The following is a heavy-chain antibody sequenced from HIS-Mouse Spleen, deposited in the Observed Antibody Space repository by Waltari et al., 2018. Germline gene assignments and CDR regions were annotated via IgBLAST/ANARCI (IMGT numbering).Heavy chain of an antibody. CDR3: AKARIAVAGLDAFDI. CDR1: GFTFDDYA. V-gene: IGHV3-9*01. CDR2: ISWNSGSI. D-gene: IGHD6-19*01. Sequence: EVQLVESGGGLVQPGRSLRLSCAASGFTFDDYAMHWVRQAPGKGLEWVSGISWNSGSIGYADSVKGRFTTSRDNAKNSLYLQMNSLRAEDTALYYCAKARIAVAGLDAFDIWGQGTMVTVSS. J-gene: IGHJ3*02.